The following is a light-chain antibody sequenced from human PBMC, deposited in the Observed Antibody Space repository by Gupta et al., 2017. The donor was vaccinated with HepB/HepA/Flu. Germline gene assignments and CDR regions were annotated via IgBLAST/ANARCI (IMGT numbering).Light chain of an antibody. J-gene: IGKJ3*01. CDR3: QQRSNWPLFT. CDR2: DAS. V-gene: IGKV3-11*01. Sequence: ENVLTQSPATLSLSPGERATLSCRATQSVGTYLAWYQHKPGQAPRLLIYDASNRAPGIPARFSGSGSGTDFTFTISSLEPEDFAVYYCQQRSNWPLFTFGPGTKVEIK. CDR1: QSVGTY.